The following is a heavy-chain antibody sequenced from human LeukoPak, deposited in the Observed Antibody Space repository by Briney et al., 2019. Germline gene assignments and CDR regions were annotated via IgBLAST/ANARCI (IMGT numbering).Heavy chain of an antibody. Sequence: PGGSLRLSCAASGFTFSSYAMSWVRQAPGKGLEWVSAISGSGGSTYYADSVKGRFTISRDNAKNSLYLQMNSLRAEDTAVYYCANEDGYCSGGSCYAPRYWGQGTLVTVSS. CDR1: GFTFSSYA. CDR2: ISGSGGST. V-gene: IGHV3-23*01. CDR3: ANEDGYCSGGSCYAPRY. D-gene: IGHD2-15*01. J-gene: IGHJ4*02.